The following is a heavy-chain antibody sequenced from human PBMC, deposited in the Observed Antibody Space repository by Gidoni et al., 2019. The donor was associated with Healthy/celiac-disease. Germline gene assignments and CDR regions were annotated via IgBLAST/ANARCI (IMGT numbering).Heavy chain of an antibody. V-gene: IGHV4-34*01. CDR2: INHSGST. J-gene: IGHJ6*02. Sequence: QVQLQQWGAGLLKPSETLSLTCAVYGGSFSGYYWSWIRQPPGKGLEWIGEINHSGSTNYNPSLKSRVTISVDTSKNQFSLKLSSVTAADTAVYYCARNGESDYYGMDVWGQGTTVTVSS. CDR3: ARNGESDYYGMDV. CDR1: GGSFSGYY. D-gene: IGHD3-10*01.